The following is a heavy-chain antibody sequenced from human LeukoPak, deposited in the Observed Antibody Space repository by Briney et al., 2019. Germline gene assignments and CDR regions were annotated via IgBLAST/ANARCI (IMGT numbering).Heavy chain of an antibody. CDR2: ISGSDTRT. CDR1: GFTFSTSA. J-gene: IGHJ4*02. Sequence: GGSLRLSCAASGFTFSTSAMHWVRQAPGKGLEWLSAISGSDTRTYYADSVKGRFAISRDNSKNTLYLQMNSLRGEDTAVYYCAKSLTVGEWLDYWGQGTLVAVSS. CDR3: AKSLTVGEWLDY. V-gene: IGHV3-23*01. D-gene: IGHD3-10*01.